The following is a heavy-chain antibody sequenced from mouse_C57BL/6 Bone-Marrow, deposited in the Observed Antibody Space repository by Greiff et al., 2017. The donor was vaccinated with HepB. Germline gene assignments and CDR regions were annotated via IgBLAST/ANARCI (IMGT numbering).Heavy chain of an antibody. D-gene: IGHD1-1*01. CDR2: INYDGSST. V-gene: IGHV5-16*01. CDR1: GFTFSDYY. J-gene: IGHJ2*01. Sequence: EVNLVDSEGGLVQPGSSMKLSCTASGFTFSDYYMAWVRQVPEKGLEWVANINYDGSSTYYLDSLKSRFIISRDNAKNILYLQMSSLKSEDTATYYCARRNYYGSSDYFDYWGQGTTLTVSS. CDR3: ARRNYYGSSDYFDY.